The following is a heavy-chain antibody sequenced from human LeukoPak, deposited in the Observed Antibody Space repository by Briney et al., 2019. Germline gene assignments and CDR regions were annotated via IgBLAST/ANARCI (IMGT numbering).Heavy chain of an antibody. D-gene: IGHD6-19*01. J-gene: IGHJ4*02. CDR3: AKGGSRGTYYFDY. V-gene: IGHV3-30*02. CDR1: GFTFNNYG. Sequence: PGGSLRLSCAASGFTFNNYGIHWVRQAPGKGLEWVTFILFDASNKYYADSAKGRFTISRDDSKNTVYLQMNSLRPEDTALYYCAKGGSRGTYYFDYWGQGTLVTVSS. CDR2: ILFDASNK.